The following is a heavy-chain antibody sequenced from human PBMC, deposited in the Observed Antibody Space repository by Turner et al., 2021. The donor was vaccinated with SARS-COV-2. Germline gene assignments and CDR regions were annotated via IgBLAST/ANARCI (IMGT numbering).Heavy chain of an antibody. J-gene: IGHJ1*01. D-gene: IGHD2-15*01. CDR2: ISYDGSNK. CDR3: AKQQGRYCSGGSCLTGYFQH. Sequence: QVQLVESGGGVVQPGRSLRLSCAASGFTFSSYGMHWVLQVPGKGLECVAVISYDGSNKYYADSVKGRFTISRDNSKNTLYLQMNSLRAEDTAVYYCAKQQGRYCSGGSCLTGYFQHWGQGTLVTVSS. CDR1: GFTFSSYG. V-gene: IGHV3-30*18.